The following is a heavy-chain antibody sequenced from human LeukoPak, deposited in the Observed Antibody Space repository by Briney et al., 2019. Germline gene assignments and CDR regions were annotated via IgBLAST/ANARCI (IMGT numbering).Heavy chain of an antibody. CDR2: ISGSGGST. J-gene: IGHJ6*02. CDR3: AKDPDHYYGMDV. Sequence: PGGSLRLSCAASGFTFSSYAMSWVRQAPGKGLEWVSAISGSGGSTYYADSVKGRFTISRDNSKNTLYLQMDSLRAEDTAVYYCAKDPDHYYGMDVWGQGTTVTVSS. CDR1: GFTFSSYA. V-gene: IGHV3-23*01.